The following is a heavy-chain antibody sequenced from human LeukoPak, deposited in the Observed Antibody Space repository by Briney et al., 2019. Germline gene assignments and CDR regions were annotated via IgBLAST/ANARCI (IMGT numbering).Heavy chain of an antibody. CDR2: IRYDGSNK. Sequence: GSLRLSCAASRFTLNSHGMHLLRQAPATRLEWIAFIRYDGSNKYYPVSVKRRFTISRDNSKNTLYLQLNSLRSDDTALYYCPKAGSGSYRWYYFDYWGQGTLVTVSS. V-gene: IGHV3-30*02. D-gene: IGHD1-26*01. CDR3: PKAGSGSYRWYYFDY. CDR1: RFTLNSHG. J-gene: IGHJ4*02.